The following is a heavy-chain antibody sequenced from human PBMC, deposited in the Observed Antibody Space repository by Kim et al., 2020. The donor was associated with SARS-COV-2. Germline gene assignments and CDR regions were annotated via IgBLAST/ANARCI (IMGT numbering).Heavy chain of an antibody. CDR3: VACNYYSYYYMYV. J-gene: IGHJ6*03. V-gene: IGHV4-39*01. Sequence: YNPSLKSRVTLSVDPSKNQFSLKLGSVTAADTAVYYCVACNYYSYYYMYVWGKGTTVTVSS.